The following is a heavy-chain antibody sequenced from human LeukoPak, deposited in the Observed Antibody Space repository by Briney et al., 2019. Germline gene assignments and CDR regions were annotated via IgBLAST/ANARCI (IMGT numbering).Heavy chain of an antibody. CDR1: GGSISSYY. CDR3: AREAPGIAAAGNWFDP. J-gene: IGHJ5*02. Sequence: SETLSLTCTVSGGSISSYYWSWIRQPPGKGLEWIGYIYYSGSTNYNPPLKSRVTISVDTSKNQFSLKLSSVTAADTAVYYCAREAPGIAAAGNWFDPWGQGTLVTVSS. CDR2: IYYSGST. D-gene: IGHD6-13*01. V-gene: IGHV4-59*01.